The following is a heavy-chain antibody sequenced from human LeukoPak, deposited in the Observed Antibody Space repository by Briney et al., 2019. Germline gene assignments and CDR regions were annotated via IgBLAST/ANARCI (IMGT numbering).Heavy chain of an antibody. D-gene: IGHD1/OR15-1a*01. CDR1: GGSISSGSYY. V-gene: IGHV4-61*02. CDR3: ARKPIINNAWYYFDC. J-gene: IGHJ4*02. CDR2: IYTSGST. Sequence: SETLSLTCTVSGGSISSGSYYWSWIRQPAGKGLEWIGRIYTSGSTNYNPSLKSRVTISVDTSKNQFSLKLSSVTAADTAVYYCARKPIINNAWYYFDCWGQGIMVAVSS.